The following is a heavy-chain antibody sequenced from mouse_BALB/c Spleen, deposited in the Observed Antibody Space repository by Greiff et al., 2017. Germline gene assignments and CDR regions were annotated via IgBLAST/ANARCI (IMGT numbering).Heavy chain of an antibody. D-gene: IGHD4-1*01. CDR2: ISSGSSTI. V-gene: IGHV5-17*02. J-gene: IGHJ2*01. Sequence: EVQLMESGGGLVQPGGSRKLSCAASGFTFSSFGMHWVRQAPEKGLEWVAYISSGSSTIYYADTVKGRFTISRDNPKNTLFLQMTSLRSEDTAMYYCAKSRLGSFDYWGQGTTLTVSA. CDR1: GFTFSSFG. CDR3: AKSRLGSFDY.